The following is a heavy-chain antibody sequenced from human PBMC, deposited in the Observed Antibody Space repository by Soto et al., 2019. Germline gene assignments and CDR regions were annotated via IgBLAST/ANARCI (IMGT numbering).Heavy chain of an antibody. CDR2: IWYNGGNI. J-gene: IGHJ4*02. CDR1: GFTFSGYV. CDR3: ARVSSDAILASYYLAY. V-gene: IGHV3-33*01. Sequence: GGSLRLSCAVSGFTFSGYVMHWVRQAPGKGLEWVAVIWYNGGNIKYADSVKGRFTISRDNSKNTLYLQMNSLRAEDTAVYYCARVSSDAILASYYLAYWGQGTLVTVSS. D-gene: IGHD2-21*01.